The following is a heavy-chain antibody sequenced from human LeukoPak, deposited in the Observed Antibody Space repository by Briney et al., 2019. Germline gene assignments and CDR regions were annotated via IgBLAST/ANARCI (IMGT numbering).Heavy chain of an antibody. V-gene: IGHV3-48*03. Sequence: PGGSLRLSCAASGFTFSNYEMNWVRQAPGKGLEWISYISNSGTAIYYADSVKGRFTISRDNAKNTLYLQMNSLRAEDTAVYYCASSRQQLDYYYYYMDVWGKGTTVTVSS. CDR2: ISNSGTAI. CDR1: GFTFSNYE. CDR3: ASSRQQLDYYYYYMDV. D-gene: IGHD6-13*01. J-gene: IGHJ6*03.